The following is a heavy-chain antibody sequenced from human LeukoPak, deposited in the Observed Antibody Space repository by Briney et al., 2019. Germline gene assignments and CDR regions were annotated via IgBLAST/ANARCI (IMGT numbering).Heavy chain of an antibody. CDR1: GFTFSSSA. CDR3: AKQLGYCSDGSCYFPY. Sequence: GGSLRLSCAASGFTFSSSAMSWVRQAPGKELEWVSAIGNNGGYTFYADSVQGRFTISRDNSKSTLCLQMNSLRAEDTAVYYCAKQLGYCSDGSCYFPYWGQGTLVTVSS. V-gene: IGHV3-23*01. J-gene: IGHJ4*02. CDR2: IGNNGGYT. D-gene: IGHD2-15*01.